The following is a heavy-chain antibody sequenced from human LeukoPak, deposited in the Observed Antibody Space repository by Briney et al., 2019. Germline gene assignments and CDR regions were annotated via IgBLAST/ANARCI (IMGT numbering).Heavy chain of an antibody. D-gene: IGHD6-13*01. J-gene: IGHJ4*02. CDR1: GFTFSSYA. Sequence: GGSLRLSCAASGFTFSSYAMSWVRQAPGKGLEWVSAISGSGGSTYYADSVKGRFTISRDNSKNTLYLQMNSLRAEDTAVYYCAKDLNRGVAAAFGGFDYWGQGTLVTVSS. V-gene: IGHV3-23*01. CDR2: ISGSGGST. CDR3: AKDLNRGVAAAFGGFDY.